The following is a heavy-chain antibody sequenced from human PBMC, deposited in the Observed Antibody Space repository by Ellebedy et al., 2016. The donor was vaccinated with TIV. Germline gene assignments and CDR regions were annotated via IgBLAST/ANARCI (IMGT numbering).Heavy chain of an antibody. J-gene: IGHJ6*03. V-gene: IGHV1-18*01. D-gene: IGHD6-6*01. CDR3: ARVSVDVVIGYHYFYMDI. CDR2: IGAYNGDI. CDR1: GYTFTSFG. Sequence: ASVKVSXXASGYTFTSFGPSWVRQAPGQGLEWMGWIGAYNGDINYAQNFQGRVAMTTDTATSTVYVDLRSLRSDDTAVYYCARVSVDVVIGYHYFYMDIWGKGTTVTVSS.